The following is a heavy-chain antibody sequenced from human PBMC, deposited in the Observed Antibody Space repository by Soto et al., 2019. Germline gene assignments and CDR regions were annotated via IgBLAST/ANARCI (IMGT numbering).Heavy chain of an antibody. V-gene: IGHV1-46*03. Sequence: ASVTGSCKASGYTFTSYYMHWVRQAPGQGLEWMGIINPSGGSTSYAQKFQGRVTMTRDTSTSTVYMELSSLRSEDTAVYYCARDIVVVPAANGTHDAFDIWGQGTMVTVS. J-gene: IGHJ3*02. D-gene: IGHD2-2*01. CDR1: GYTFTSYY. CDR3: ARDIVVVPAANGTHDAFDI. CDR2: INPSGGST.